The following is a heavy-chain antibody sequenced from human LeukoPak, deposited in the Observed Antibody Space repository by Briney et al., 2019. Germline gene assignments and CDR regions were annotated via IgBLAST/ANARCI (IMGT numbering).Heavy chain of an antibody. CDR2: ISAYNGNT. D-gene: IGHD1-26*01. CDR1: GYTFTSYG. Sequence: AASVKVSCKASGYTFTSYGISLVRQAPGQGLEWMGWISAYNGNTNYAQKLQGRVTMTTDTSTSTAYMELRSLRSDDTAVYYCARLRGYGGSYYLNYYYYMDVWGKGTTVTVSS. V-gene: IGHV1-18*01. CDR3: ARLRGYGGSYYLNYYYYMDV. J-gene: IGHJ6*03.